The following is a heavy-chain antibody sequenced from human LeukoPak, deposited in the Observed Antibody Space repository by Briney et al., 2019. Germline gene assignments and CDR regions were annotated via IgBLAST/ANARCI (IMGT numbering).Heavy chain of an antibody. J-gene: IGHJ5*02. CDR2: MHPGSSET. D-gene: IGHD2-2*01. Sequence: GESLKISCKASGYSFTNNWIGWVRQMSGKGLEWVGIMHPGSSETRYSPSFQGQVTISVDKSLSSAFLQWSSLKASDSGIYFCATRGCTSVSCYPGDRWGQGTLVTVPS. CDR3: ATRGCTSVSCYPGDR. CDR1: GYSFTNNW. V-gene: IGHV5-51*01.